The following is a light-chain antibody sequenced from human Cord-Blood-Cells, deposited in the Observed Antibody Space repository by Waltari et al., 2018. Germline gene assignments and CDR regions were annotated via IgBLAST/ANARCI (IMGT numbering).Light chain of an antibody. Sequence: QSALTQPASVSGSPGQSITISCTGTSSDVGGYNSVSWYQQHPGKPHKLMIYDVSNRPSGVSNRFSGSKSGNTASLTISGLQAEDEADYYCSSYTSSSTLVFGVGTKLTVL. J-gene: IGLJ3*02. V-gene: IGLV2-14*03. CDR1: SSDVGGYNS. CDR2: DVS. CDR3: SSYTSSSTLV.